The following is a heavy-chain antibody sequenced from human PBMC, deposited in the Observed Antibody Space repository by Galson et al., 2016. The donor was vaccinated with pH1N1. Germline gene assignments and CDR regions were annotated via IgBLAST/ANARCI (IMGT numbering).Heavy chain of an antibody. Sequence: SETLSLTCTVSGGSISSTDYYWNWIRQPAGKGPEWIGRIYSSGRTNYNPPLKTRVTMSVDTSKNQFSLKLTSVTAADTAVYFCARSGSRYGSDAFDMWGQGTTVTVSS. CDR3: ARSGSRYGSDAFDM. J-gene: IGHJ3*02. V-gene: IGHV4-4*07. CDR1: GGSISSTDYY. D-gene: IGHD5-18*01. CDR2: IYSSGRT.